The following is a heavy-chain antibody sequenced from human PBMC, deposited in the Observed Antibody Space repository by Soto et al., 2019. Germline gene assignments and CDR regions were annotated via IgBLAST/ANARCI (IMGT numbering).Heavy chain of an antibody. CDR3: ARGKGSSGYYDDFDI. CDR2: INAGNGNT. CDR1: GYTFTSYA. V-gene: IGHV1-3*01. Sequence: ASVKVSCKASGYTFTSYAMHWVRQAPGQRLEWMGWINAGNGNTKYSQKFQGRVTITRDTSASTAYMELSSLRSEDTAVYYCARGKGSSGYYDDFDIWGQGTVVTVSS. J-gene: IGHJ3*02. D-gene: IGHD3-22*01.